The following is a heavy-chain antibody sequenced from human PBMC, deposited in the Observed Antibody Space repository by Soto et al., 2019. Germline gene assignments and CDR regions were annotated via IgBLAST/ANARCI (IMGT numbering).Heavy chain of an antibody. V-gene: IGHV1-18*01. CDR1: GYTFTSYG. J-gene: IGHJ4*02. CDR2: ISAYNSNT. D-gene: IGHD2-15*01. Sequence: ASVKVYCKDSGYTFTSYGICWVRQANGQRLERIRWISAYNSNTNYAQKIQGRVNMTTETSTRTANMKLRSVRSCDKATKYFANRVDYRGSWKTGYFDFLGQGTFVTVSS. CDR3: ANRVDYRGSWKTGYFDF.